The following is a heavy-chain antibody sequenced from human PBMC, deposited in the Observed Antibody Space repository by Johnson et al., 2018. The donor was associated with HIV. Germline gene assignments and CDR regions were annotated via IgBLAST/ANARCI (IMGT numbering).Heavy chain of an antibody. J-gene: IGHJ3*02. V-gene: IGHV3-64*01. CDR1: GFIFSSYA. Sequence: VQLVESGGGLVQPGGSLRLSCAASGFIFSSYAMHWVRQAPGKGLQYVSAISSNGGSTYYANSVKGRFTISRDNSRNTLYLQMGRLRADDTAVYYRARDPSRSPGAFDIWGQGTMVTVSS. CDR2: ISSNGGST. CDR3: ARDPSRSPGAFDI.